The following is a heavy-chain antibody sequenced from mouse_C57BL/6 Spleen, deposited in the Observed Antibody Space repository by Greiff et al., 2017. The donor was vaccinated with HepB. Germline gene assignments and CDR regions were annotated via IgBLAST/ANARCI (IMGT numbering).Heavy chain of an antibody. V-gene: IGHV1-64*01. CDR3: AREHYAYYFDY. J-gene: IGHJ2*01. D-gene: IGHD1-1*01. CDR1: GYTFTSYW. CDR2: IHPNSGST. Sequence: VQLQQPGAELVKPGASVKLSCKASGYTFTSYWMHWVKQRPGQGLEWIGMIHPNSGSTNYNEKFKSKATLTVDKSSSTAYMQLSSLTSEDSAVCYCAREHYAYYFDYWGQGTTLTVSS.